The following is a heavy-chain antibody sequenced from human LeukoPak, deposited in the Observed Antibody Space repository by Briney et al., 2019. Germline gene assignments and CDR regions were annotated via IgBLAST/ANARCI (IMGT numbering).Heavy chain of an antibody. V-gene: IGHV3-74*01. Sequence: GGSLRLSCAASGFTFSDYWIHWVRQAPGKRLVWVSRINTDGSITNYADSVKGRFSISRDNAKNTLYLQMSSLRAEDTAVYYYARDRGPRTGFMVREAYDYWGQGTLVTVSS. CDR1: GFTFSDYW. CDR3: ARDRGPRTGFMVREAYDY. J-gene: IGHJ4*02. CDR2: INTDGSIT. D-gene: IGHD3-10*01.